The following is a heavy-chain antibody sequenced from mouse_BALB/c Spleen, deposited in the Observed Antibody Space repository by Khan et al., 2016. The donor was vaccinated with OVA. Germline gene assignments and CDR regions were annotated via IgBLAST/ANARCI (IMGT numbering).Heavy chain of an antibody. J-gene: IGHJ2*01. CDR2: ISTYSGNT. D-gene: IGHD2-3*01. CDR1: GYTFTDYA. Sequence: QVQLKQSGPELVRPGVSVKISCKGSGYTFTDYAMHWVKLSHAKSLEWIGLISTYSGNTNYKQKFKGKATMTVDKSSSTAYLELARLTSADSAIYYCTTPAYDGYYDYWGQGTTLTVSS. V-gene: IGHV1S137*01. CDR3: TTPAYDGYYDY.